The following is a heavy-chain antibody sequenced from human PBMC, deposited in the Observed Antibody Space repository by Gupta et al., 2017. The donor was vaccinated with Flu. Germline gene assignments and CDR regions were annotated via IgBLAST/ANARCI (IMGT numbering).Heavy chain of an antibody. Sequence: QVQLVQSGAEVKKPGSSVKVSCKASGGTFSSYAISWVRQAPGQGLEWMGGIIPIFGTANYAQKFQGRVTITADESTSTAYMELSSLRSEDTAVYYCASAGSPDPGAFSSWFDPWGQGTLVTVSS. D-gene: IGHD3-10*01. V-gene: IGHV1-69*01. CDR3: ASAGSPDPGAFSSWFDP. CDR1: GGTFSSYA. J-gene: IGHJ5*02. CDR2: IIPIFGTA.